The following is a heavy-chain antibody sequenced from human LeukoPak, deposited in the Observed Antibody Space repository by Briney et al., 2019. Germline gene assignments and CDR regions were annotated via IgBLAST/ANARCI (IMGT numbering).Heavy chain of an antibody. CDR3: ARQSRYSGSKQYFDL. CDR2: SYYSGST. CDR1: GGSVSSDASY. Sequence: SETLSLTCSVSGGSVSSDASYWSWMRQPPGKGLEWIGYSYYSGSTNYNPSLKSRVTISVDTSKNHFSLKLSSVTAADTAVYYCARQSRYSGSKQYFDLWGRGTLVTVSS. J-gene: IGHJ2*01. V-gene: IGHV4-61*03. D-gene: IGHD1-26*01.